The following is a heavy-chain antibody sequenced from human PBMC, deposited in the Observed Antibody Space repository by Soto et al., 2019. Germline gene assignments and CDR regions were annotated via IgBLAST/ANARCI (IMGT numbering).Heavy chain of an antibody. J-gene: IGHJ2*01. Sequence: EVQLVESGGGLVKPGGSLRLSCAASGFTFSSYSMNWVRQAPGKGLEWVSSISSSSSYIYYADSVKGRFTISRDNAKNSVYLQMNSLRAEDTAVYYCARCIAVAGSYWYFDLWGRGTLVTVSS. CDR1: GFTFSSYS. D-gene: IGHD6-19*01. V-gene: IGHV3-21*01. CDR2: ISSSSSYI. CDR3: ARCIAVAGSYWYFDL.